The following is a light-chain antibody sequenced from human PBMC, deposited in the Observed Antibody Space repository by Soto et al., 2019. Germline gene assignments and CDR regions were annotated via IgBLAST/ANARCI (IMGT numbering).Light chain of an antibody. CDR1: QSVSNNY. J-gene: IGKJ5*01. CDR2: DAS. V-gene: IGKV3-11*01. CDR3: QQRSNWPPIT. Sequence: EIVMTQSPATLSVSPGERATLSCRASQSVSNNYLAWYQQKPAQAPRLLIYDASNRATGIPARFSGSGSGTDFTLTISSLEPEDFALYYCQQRSNWPPITFGQGTRLEIK.